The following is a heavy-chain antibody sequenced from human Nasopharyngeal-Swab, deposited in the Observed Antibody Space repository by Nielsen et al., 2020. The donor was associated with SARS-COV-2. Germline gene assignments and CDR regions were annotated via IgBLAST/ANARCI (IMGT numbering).Heavy chain of an antibody. J-gene: IGHJ4*02. CDR3: ARTFVDQYDRGDNLISAYHY. CDR2: INTYTGNT. Sequence: WVRQAPGQGLEWVGWINTYTGNTNYAQKLQGRVTMTADTSTSTAYMEVRSLRADDTAVYYCARTFVDQYDRGDNLISAYHYWGQGTLVTVSS. V-gene: IGHV1-18*01. D-gene: IGHD3-22*01.